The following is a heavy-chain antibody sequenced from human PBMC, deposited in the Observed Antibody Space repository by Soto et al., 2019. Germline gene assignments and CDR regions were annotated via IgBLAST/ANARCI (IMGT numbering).Heavy chain of an antibody. Sequence: GGSLRLSCAVSGFNVMSYWMSWVRQAPGKGLEWVASIKEDGSEIYYLQSVRGRFTISRDSAGNAVHLAMNYLSSVTAADTAVYYCARHAAYDSVWGKSDGSDYWGQGTLVTVSS. J-gene: IGHJ4*02. CDR2: IKEDGSEI. CDR1: GFNVMSYW. D-gene: IGHD3-16*01. V-gene: IGHV3-7*01. CDR3: ARHAAYDSVWGKSDGSDY.